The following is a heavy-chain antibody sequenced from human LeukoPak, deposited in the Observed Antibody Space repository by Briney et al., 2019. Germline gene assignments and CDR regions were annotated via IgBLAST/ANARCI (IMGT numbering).Heavy chain of an antibody. CDR2: ICYSGSS. CDR1: GGSISSYY. J-gene: IGHJ6*02. CDR3: ARGSTDYGGPYYYYGMDV. D-gene: IGHD4-23*01. Sequence: PSETLFLTCTISGGSISSYYWSWIRQPPGKGLEWIGYICYSGSSNDNPSLKSRVTRAVATFKDQFSLKLRSVTAADTAVYSCARGSTDYGGPYYYYGMDVWGQGTTVTVSS. V-gene: IGHV4-59*01.